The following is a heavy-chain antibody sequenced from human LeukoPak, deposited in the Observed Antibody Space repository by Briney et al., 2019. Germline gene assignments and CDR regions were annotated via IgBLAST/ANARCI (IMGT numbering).Heavy chain of an antibody. CDR2: IKQDGSEK. CDR1: GFTFSSYW. D-gene: IGHD3-3*01. Sequence: SGGSLRLSCAASGFTFSSYWMSWVRQAPGKGLEWVANIKQDGSEKYYVDSVKGRFTISRDNAKNSLYLQMNSLRAEDTAVYYCAGTLTIFGVVMTHTFDPWGQGTPVTVSS. CDR3: AGTLTIFGVVMTHTFDP. J-gene: IGHJ5*02. V-gene: IGHV3-7*01.